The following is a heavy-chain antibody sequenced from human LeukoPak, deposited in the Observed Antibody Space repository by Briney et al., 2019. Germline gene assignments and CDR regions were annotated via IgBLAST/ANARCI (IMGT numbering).Heavy chain of an antibody. J-gene: IGHJ4*02. CDR3: ARSGVWGSYRSRPFDY. CDR2: LIPILGIA. CDR1: GGTFSSYT. D-gene: IGHD3-16*02. V-gene: IGHV1-69*02. Sequence: SVKVSCKASGGTFSSYTISWVRQAPGQGLEWMGRLIPILGIANYAQKFQGRVTITADKSTSTAYMELSSLRSEDTAVYYCARSGVWGSYRSRPFDYWGQGTLVTVSS.